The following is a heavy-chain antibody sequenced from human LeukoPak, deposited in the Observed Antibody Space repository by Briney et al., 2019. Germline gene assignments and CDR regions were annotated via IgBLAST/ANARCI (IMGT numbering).Heavy chain of an antibody. CDR2: ISGSGGST. CDR1: GFTFSSYA. D-gene: IGHD6-13*01. CDR3: AKQRSGYSSFLHYYYYMDV. J-gene: IGHJ6*03. V-gene: IGHV3-23*01. Sequence: GGSLRLSCAASGFTFSSYAMSWVRQAPGKGLEWVSAISGSGGSTYYADSVKGRFTISRDNSKNTLYLQMNSLRAEDTAVYYCAKQRSGYSSFLHYYYYMDVWGKGTMVTVSS.